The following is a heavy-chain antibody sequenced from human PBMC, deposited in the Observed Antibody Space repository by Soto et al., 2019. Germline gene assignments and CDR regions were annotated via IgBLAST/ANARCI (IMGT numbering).Heavy chain of an antibody. CDR1: GGSVSSGSYY. J-gene: IGHJ6*02. V-gene: IGHV4-61*01. D-gene: IGHD6-13*01. CDR2: IYYSGST. Sequence: SENLSLTCTVSGGSVSSGSYYWSWIRQPPGKGLEWIGYIYYSGSTNYNPSLKSRVTISVDTSKNQFSLKLSSVTAADTAVYYCARDGSLLQQLVLDHYYGMDVCGQGTTVTVSS. CDR3: ARDGSLLQQLVLDHYYGMDV.